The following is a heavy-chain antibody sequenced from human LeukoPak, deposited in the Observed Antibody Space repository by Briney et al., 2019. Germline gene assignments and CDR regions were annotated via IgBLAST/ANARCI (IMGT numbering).Heavy chain of an antibody. CDR2: ISSDGSTA. J-gene: IGHJ4*02. V-gene: IGHV3-74*01. CDR3: ATDVPAASIFGY. CDR1: GFTFSTYW. D-gene: IGHD2-2*01. Sequence: GGSLRLSCAASGFTFSTYWMHWVRQAPGTGLVWVSLISSDGSTANYADSVKGRSTISRDNAKNTLYLQMNSLRAEDTAVYYCATDVPAASIFGYWGQGTLVTVSS.